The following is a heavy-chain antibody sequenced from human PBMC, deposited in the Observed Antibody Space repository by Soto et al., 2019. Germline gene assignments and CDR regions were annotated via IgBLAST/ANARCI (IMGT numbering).Heavy chain of an antibody. Sequence: EMELVESGGGLAQPEGSLRLSCVTSGFSFSIYTMNWFRQAPGQALEWLSFITQTGDNTYYADSVKGRFTISRDNAKNSVYMELNNLRAEDTAVYYCARELGWAFDYWGRGTLVTVSS. CDR3: ARELGWAFDY. CDR2: ITQTGDNT. V-gene: IGHV3-48*01. CDR1: GFSFSIYT. D-gene: IGHD6-19*01. J-gene: IGHJ4*02.